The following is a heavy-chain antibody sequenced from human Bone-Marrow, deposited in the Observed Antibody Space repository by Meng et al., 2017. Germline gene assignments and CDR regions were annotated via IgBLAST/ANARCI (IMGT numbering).Heavy chain of an antibody. CDR3: AREGTRGYSYYDAFDI. CDR2: IYSGGST. D-gene: IGHD5-18*01. CDR1: GFTVSSNY. Sequence: GGSLRLSCAASGFTVSSNYMSWVRQAPGKGLEWVSVIYSGGSTYYADSVKGRFTISRHNSKNTLYLQMNSLRAEDTAVYYCAREGTRGYSYYDAFDIWGQGTMVTVSS. J-gene: IGHJ3*02. V-gene: IGHV3-53*04.